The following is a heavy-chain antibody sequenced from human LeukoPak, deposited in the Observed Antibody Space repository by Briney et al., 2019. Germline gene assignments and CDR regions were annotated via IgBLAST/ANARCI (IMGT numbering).Heavy chain of an antibody. V-gene: IGHV4-31*03. Sequence: SQTLSHTCTVSGGSISSGGYYWSWIRQHPGKGLEWIGYIYYSGSTYYNPSLKSRVTISVDTSKNQFSLKLSSVTAADTAVYYCSGTMVRGVIISFDYWGQGTLVTVSS. CDR3: SGTMVRGVIISFDY. D-gene: IGHD3-10*01. CDR1: GGSISSGGYY. J-gene: IGHJ4*02. CDR2: IYYSGST.